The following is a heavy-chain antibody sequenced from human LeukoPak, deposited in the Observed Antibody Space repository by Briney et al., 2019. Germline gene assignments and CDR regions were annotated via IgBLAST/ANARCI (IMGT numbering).Heavy chain of an antibody. CDR1: GYTFSDYY. J-gene: IGHJ4*02. CDR2: INPNNGDT. CDR3: ARVSTAVGPDY. V-gene: IGHV1-2*02. D-gene: IGHD6-13*01. Sequence: ASVKASCKASGYTFSDYYMHWVRQAPGQGLEWMGWINPNNGDTKYAQKFQGRVSMTRDTSISTADMEVSGLKSDDTAVYYCARVSTAVGPDYWGQGTLVTVSS.